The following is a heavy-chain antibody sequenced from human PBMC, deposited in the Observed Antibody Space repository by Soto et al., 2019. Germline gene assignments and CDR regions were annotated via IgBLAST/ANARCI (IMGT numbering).Heavy chain of an antibody. J-gene: IGHJ6*02. Sequence: ASVKVSCKAFGYTFSRYYVHWVRQAPGQGLEWMGVIKPSGGSTSYAQKFQGRVTMTRDTSTSTVSMELSSLRFEDTAVYYCARAREIIGYYTLHYYYYLMDVWGQGTTVTVSS. CDR3: ARAREIIGYYTLHYYYYLMDV. V-gene: IGHV1-46*01. CDR2: IKPSGGST. CDR1: GYTFSRYY. D-gene: IGHD3-22*01.